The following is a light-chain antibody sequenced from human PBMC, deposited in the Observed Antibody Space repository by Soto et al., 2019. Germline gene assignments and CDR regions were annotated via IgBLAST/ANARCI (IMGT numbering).Light chain of an antibody. CDR1: QSISNW. Sequence: DIQMTQSPSTLSASVGDRVTITCRASQSISNWLAWYQQKPGKAPTLLIYDVSRLESGVPARFSGSGSGTEFTLTISSLQSEDFAVYYCQQYNNWPPNTFGQGTKVDI. V-gene: IGKV1-5*01. CDR3: QQYNNWPPNT. CDR2: DVS. J-gene: IGKJ1*01.